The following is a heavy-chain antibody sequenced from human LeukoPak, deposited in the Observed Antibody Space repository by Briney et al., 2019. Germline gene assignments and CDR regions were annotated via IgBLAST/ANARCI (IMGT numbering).Heavy chain of an antibody. CDR1: GFTFSDYY. CDR2: ISYDGSNK. D-gene: IGHD3-22*01. Sequence: GGSLRLSCAASGFTFSDYYMSWVRQAPGKGLEWVAVISYDGSNKYYADSVKGRFTISRDNSKNTLYLQMNSLRAEDTAVYYCARDLITMIVSWFDPWGQGTLVTVSS. V-gene: IGHV3-30*03. J-gene: IGHJ5*02. CDR3: ARDLITMIVSWFDP.